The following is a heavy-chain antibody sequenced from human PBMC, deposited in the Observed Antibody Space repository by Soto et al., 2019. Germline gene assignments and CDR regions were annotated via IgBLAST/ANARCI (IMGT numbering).Heavy chain of an antibody. J-gene: IGHJ3*02. CDR3: ARGRIAARRAEGWSI. CDR1: GGSFSGYY. CDR2: INHSGST. D-gene: IGHD6-6*01. V-gene: IGHV4-34*01. Sequence: QVQLQQWGAGLLKPSETLSLTCAVYGGSFSGYYWSWIRQPPGKGLEWIGEINHSGSTNYNPSLKIRVTISVDPSKNQFSLKLSSVTAADTAVYYCARGRIAARRAEGWSIWGQGTMVTVSS.